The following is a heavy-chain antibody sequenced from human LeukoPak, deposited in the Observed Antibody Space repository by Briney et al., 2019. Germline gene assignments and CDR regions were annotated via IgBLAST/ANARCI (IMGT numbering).Heavy chain of an antibody. CDR1: GGSISSSNW. Sequence: PSGTLSLTSAVSGGSISSSNWWSWVRQPPGKGLEWIGEIYHSGSTYYNPSLKSRVTISVDKSKNQFSLKLSSVTAADTAVYYCARLEVVAANDGNWFDPWGQGTLVTVSS. D-gene: IGHD2-15*01. V-gene: IGHV4-4*02. J-gene: IGHJ5*02. CDR3: ARLEVVAANDGNWFDP. CDR2: IYHSGST.